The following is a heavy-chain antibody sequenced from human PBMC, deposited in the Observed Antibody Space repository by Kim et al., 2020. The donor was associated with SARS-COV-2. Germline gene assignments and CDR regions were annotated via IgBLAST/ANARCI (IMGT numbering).Heavy chain of an antibody. D-gene: IGHD2-21*01. J-gene: IGHJ4*02. V-gene: IGHV3-23*01. Sequence: GGSLRLSCTTSGFTFFGHAMSWVRQAPGKGLEWVSSIDGSDGTTYYADSVKGRFSISRDDSRNTLYVQMSALRAEDTAAYYCLKGGWGWIWDYWGQGTLVTGSS. CDR3: LKGGWGWIWDY. CDR1: GFTFFGHA. CDR2: IDGSDGTT.